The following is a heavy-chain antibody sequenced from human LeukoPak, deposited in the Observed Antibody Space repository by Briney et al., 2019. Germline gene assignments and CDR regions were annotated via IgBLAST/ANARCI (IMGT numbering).Heavy chain of an antibody. CDR3: ASSQTPYYDFWSGYYEYGMDV. D-gene: IGHD3-3*01. Sequence: EASVKVSCKASGYTFTSYGISWVRQAPGQGLEWMGWISAYNGNTNYAQKLQGRVTMTRNTSISTAYMELSSLRSEDTAVYYCASSQTPYYDFWSGYYEYGMDVWGQGTTVTVSS. J-gene: IGHJ6*02. CDR2: ISAYNGNT. CDR1: GYTFTSYG. V-gene: IGHV1-18*01.